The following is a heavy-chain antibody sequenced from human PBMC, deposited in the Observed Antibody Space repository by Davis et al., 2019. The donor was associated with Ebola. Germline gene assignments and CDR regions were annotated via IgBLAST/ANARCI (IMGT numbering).Heavy chain of an antibody. CDR1: GFTVSSSY. V-gene: IGHV3-23*01. D-gene: IGHD4/OR15-4a*01. J-gene: IGHJ4*02. Sequence: PGGSLRLSCAASGFTVSSSYMSWVRQAPGKGLEWVSAISGRGDTTYYADSVKGRFTISRDNSKNTLSLQMTSLRHEDTAVYYCAKGQCNGGNYCFVTYHFDNWGQGTLVTVSS. CDR3: AKGQCNGGNYCFVTYHFDN. CDR2: ISGRGDTT.